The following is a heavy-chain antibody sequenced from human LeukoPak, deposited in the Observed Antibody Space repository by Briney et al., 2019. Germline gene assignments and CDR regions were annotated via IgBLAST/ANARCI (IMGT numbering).Heavy chain of an antibody. J-gene: IGHJ4*02. D-gene: IGHD6-6*01. V-gene: IGHV4-39*01. Sequence: PSETLSLTCTVSGGSIVSNIYYWGWIRQPPGKGLEWIGSIYYSGSTYYNPSLKSRVTISVDTSKNQFSLKLSSVTVADTAVYYCARQERRIASDDWGQGTLVTVSS. CDR3: ARQERRIASDD. CDR2: IYYSGST. CDR1: GGSIVSNIYY.